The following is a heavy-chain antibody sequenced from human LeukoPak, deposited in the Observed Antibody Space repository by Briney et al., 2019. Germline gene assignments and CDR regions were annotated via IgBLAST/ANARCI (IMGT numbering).Heavy chain of an antibody. CDR2: IYYSGST. J-gene: IGHJ4*02. CDR1: GGSISSYY. V-gene: IGHV4-59*08. Sequence: SETLSLTCTVSGGSISSYYWSWIRQPPGKGLEWIGYIYYSGSTNYNPSLKSRVTISVDTSKNQFSLKLSSVTAADTAVYYCAGFTTVTTFDYWGQGTLVTVSS. D-gene: IGHD4-17*01. CDR3: AGFTTVTTFDY.